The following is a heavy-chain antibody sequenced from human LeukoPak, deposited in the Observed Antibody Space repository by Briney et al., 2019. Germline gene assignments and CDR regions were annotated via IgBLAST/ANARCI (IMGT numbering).Heavy chain of an antibody. J-gene: IGHJ4*02. CDR2: TYYRSKWYN. Sequence: SQTLSLTCAISGDSVFSSSAAWSWIRQSPSRGLEWLGRTYYRSKWYNDYAASEKSRITINPDTSKNQFSLQLNSMTPEDTAVYYCAREGSEGYLFDYWGQGTLVTVSS. D-gene: IGHD5-18*01. CDR3: AREGSEGYLFDY. CDR1: GDSVFSSSAA. V-gene: IGHV6-1*01.